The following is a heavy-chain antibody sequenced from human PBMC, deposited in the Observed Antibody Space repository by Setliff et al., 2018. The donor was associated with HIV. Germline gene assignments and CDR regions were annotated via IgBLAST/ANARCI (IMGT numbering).Heavy chain of an antibody. J-gene: IGHJ5*02. D-gene: IGHD6-19*01. Sequence: KASETLSLTCTVSGGSISNGNYYWAWIRQSPGKGLEWIGSGVNSGRSYYNPSLKSRVTVSVDTSTNHLSLRLTSVTAADTAVYYCARTSIRSGWGRNNWFDPWGQGTLVTVSS. V-gene: IGHV4-39*02. CDR3: ARTSIRSGWGRNNWFDP. CDR2: GVNSGRS. CDR1: GGSISNGNYY.